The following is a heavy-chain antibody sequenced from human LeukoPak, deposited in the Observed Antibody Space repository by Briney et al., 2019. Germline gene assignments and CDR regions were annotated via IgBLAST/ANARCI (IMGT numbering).Heavy chain of an antibody. V-gene: IGHV3-23*01. CDR3: ATEVGAIPSGGY. D-gene: IGHD1-26*01. CDR1: GLTFRNYA. J-gene: IGHJ4*02. CDR2: ICANDGNT. Sequence: GGSLRLSCAASGLTFRNYAMSWVRQAPGKGLEWVSVICANDGNTYYADSVKGRFTISRDNAKNSLYLQMNSLRDEDTAVYYCATEVGAIPSGGYWGQGTLVTVSS.